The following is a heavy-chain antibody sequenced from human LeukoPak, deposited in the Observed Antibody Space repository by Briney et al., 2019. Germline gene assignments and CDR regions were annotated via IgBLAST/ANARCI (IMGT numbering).Heavy chain of an antibody. CDR2: ISGSGGST. J-gene: IGHJ4*02. Sequence: GGSLRLSCAASGFTFSSYAMSWVRQAPGKGLEWVSAISGSGGSTYYADSVKGRFTISRDNSKNTLYLQMNSLRAEDTAVYYCAKSAIVVVVAATGSDYWGQGTLVTVSS. V-gene: IGHV3-23*01. CDR3: AKSAIVVVVAATGSDY. D-gene: IGHD2-15*01. CDR1: GFTFSSYA.